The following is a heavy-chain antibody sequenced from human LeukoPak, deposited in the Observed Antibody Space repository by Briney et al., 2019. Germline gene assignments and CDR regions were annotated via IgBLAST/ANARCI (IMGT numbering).Heavy chain of an antibody. CDR3: ARECPGLRFGELSLKGYYYYYMDV. CDR1: GGSFSAYY. J-gene: IGHJ6*03. Sequence: SETLSLTCAVYGGSFSAYYWSWIRQPPGKGLEWIGEINHSGSTNYNASLKSRVTISVDTSKNQFSLKLSSVTAADTAVYYCARECPGLRFGELSLKGYYYYYMDVWGKGTTVTVSS. D-gene: IGHD3-10*01. CDR2: INHSGST. V-gene: IGHV4-34*01.